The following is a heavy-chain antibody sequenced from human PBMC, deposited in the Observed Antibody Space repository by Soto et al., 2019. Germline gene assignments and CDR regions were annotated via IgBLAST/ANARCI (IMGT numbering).Heavy chain of an antibody. CDR2: ISSSSSYI. D-gene: IGHD2-21*01. CDR1: GFTFSSYS. J-gene: IGHJ6*02. Sequence: VGSLRLSCAASGFTFSSYSMNWVRQAPGKGLEWVSSISSSSSYIYYADSVKGRFTISRDNAKNSLYLQMNSLRAEDTAVYYCAREDVASRGSAGMDVWGQGTTVTV. CDR3: AREDVASRGSAGMDV. V-gene: IGHV3-21*01.